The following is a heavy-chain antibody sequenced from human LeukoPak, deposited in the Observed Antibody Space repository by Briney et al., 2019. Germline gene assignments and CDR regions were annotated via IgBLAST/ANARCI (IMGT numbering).Heavy chain of an antibody. CDR2: INSDGSST. CDR3: ARTRGSSWSPDY. J-gene: IGHJ4*02. D-gene: IGHD6-13*01. V-gene: IGHV3-74*01. Sequence: GGSLRLSCAASGFTFSSYWMHWVRQAPGKGLVCVSRINSDGSSTSYADSVKGRFTISRDNAKNSLYLQMNSLRAEDTAVYYCARTRGSSWSPDYWGQGTLVTVSS. CDR1: GFTFSSYW.